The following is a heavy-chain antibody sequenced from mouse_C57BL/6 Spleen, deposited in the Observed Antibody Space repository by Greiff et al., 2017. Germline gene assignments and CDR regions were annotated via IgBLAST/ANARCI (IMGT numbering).Heavy chain of an antibody. CDR3: ARGLYSNYPYYAMDY. Sequence: EVNVVESGGGLVKPGGSLKLSCAASGMHWVRQAPEKGLEWVAYISSGSSTIYYADTVKGRFTISRDNAKNTLFLQMTSLRSEDTAMYYCARGLYSNYPYYAMDYWGQGTSVTVSS. D-gene: IGHD2-5*01. CDR2: ISSGSSTI. CDR1: G. J-gene: IGHJ4*01. V-gene: IGHV5-17*01.